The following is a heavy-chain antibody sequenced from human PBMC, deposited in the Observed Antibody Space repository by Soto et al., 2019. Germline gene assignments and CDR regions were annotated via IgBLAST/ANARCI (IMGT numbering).Heavy chain of an antibody. CDR1: GYTFTGYY. CDR2: INPNSGGT. V-gene: IGHV1-2*04. CDR3: ARDRAYFYGQGGFDP. D-gene: IGHD3-10*01. J-gene: IGHJ5*02. Sequence: QVQLVQSGAEVKKPGASVKVSCKASGYTFTGYYIHWVRQAPGQGLEWMGWINPNSGGTQYAQKFQGWVTMTRDTSISTAYMELSRLRSDDTAVYYCARDRAYFYGQGGFDPWGQGTLVTVSS.